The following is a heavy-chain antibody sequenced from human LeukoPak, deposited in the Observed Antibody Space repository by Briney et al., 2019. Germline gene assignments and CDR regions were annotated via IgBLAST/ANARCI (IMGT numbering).Heavy chain of an antibody. Sequence: GGSLRLSSAAFGFTLSSYAMGWDRQPQGKWLEWVSVMRGSGASKIYSDSGKGRFTISRDTSKNTLYLQMNSLKVEDTAVYYCAKDSRIWGRRPYYFDYWGQGTLVTVSS. J-gene: IGHJ4*02. V-gene: IGHV3-23*01. CDR1: GFTLSSYA. CDR2: MRGSGASK. D-gene: IGHD7-27*01. CDR3: AKDSRIWGRRPYYFDY.